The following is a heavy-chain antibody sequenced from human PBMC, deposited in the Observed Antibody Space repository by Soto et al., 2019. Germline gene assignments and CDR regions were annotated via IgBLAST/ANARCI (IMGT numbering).Heavy chain of an antibody. V-gene: IGHV4-59*01. D-gene: IGHD2-2*01. J-gene: IGHJ4*02. CDR3: ARVSLPPCSSCPLDY. Sequence: SETLSLTCTVSGGSISSYSWRWIRQPTGKGLEWIGYIYYSGSTNYNPSLRSRVTISVDTSKNQFSLKLSSVTAADTAVYYCARVSLPPCSSCPLDYLGQGTLVT. CDR1: GGSISSYS. CDR2: IYYSGST.